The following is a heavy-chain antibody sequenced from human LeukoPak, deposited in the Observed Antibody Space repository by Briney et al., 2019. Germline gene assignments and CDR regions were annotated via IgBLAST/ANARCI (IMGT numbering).Heavy chain of an antibody. Sequence: GGSLRLSCAASGFTFSSYGMHWVRQAPGKGLEWVAFIRYDGSNKYYADSVKGRFTISRDNSKNTLYLQMNSLRAEDTAVYYCAKDVDYGSGSYSDYWGQGTLVTVSS. D-gene: IGHD3-10*01. CDR1: GFTFSSYG. CDR2: IRYDGSNK. V-gene: IGHV3-30*02. CDR3: AKDVDYGSGSYSDY. J-gene: IGHJ4*02.